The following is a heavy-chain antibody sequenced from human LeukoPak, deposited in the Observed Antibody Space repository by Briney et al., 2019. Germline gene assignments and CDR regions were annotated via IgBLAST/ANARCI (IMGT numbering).Heavy chain of an antibody. Sequence: GGSLRLSCAASGFTFSDYYMSWIRQAPGKGLEWVSYISSSGSTIYYADSVKGRFTISRDNAKNSLYLQMNSLRAEDTAVYYCARGGVGTAMVSFNYYYYGMDVWGQGTTVTVSS. CDR1: GFTFSDYY. D-gene: IGHD5-18*01. V-gene: IGHV3-11*01. CDR2: ISSSGSTI. CDR3: ARGGVGTAMVSFNYYYYGMDV. J-gene: IGHJ6*02.